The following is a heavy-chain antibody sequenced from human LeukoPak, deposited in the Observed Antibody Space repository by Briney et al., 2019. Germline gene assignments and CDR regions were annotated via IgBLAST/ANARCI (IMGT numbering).Heavy chain of an antibody. D-gene: IGHD6-19*01. Sequence: GASVKVCCKASGYTFTGYYMHWVRQAPGQGLEWMGWINPNSGGTNYAQKFQGRVTMTRDTSISTAYMELSRLRSDDTAVYYCARSPIRIAVAGTVDYWGQGTLVTVSS. CDR2: INPNSGGT. CDR3: ARSPIRIAVAGTVDY. J-gene: IGHJ4*02. CDR1: GYTFTGYY. V-gene: IGHV1-2*02.